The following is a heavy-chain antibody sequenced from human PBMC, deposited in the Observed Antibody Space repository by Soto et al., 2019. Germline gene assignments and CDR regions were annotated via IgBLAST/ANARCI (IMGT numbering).Heavy chain of an antibody. V-gene: IGHV1-18*01. CDR1: GYTFTRYN. Sequence: QVHLVQSGAEVKKPGASVKVSCQAFGYTFTRYNINWVRQAPGQGLEWMGWISAYNGNTNYSEKFQGRVTMSADTTTSTAYMDLRSLTSDDTALYYCARDRPGRKYGDQPFDYWGQGTLVTVSS. CDR3: ARDRPGRKYGDQPFDY. D-gene: IGHD4-17*01. CDR2: ISAYNGNT. J-gene: IGHJ4*02.